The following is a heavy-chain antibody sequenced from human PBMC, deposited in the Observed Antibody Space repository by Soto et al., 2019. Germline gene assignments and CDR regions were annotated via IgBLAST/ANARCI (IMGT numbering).Heavy chain of an antibody. CDR1: GYSFSNYW. CDR3: ARSRINGSTWIFDY. V-gene: IGHV5-51*01. Sequence: GESLKISCKGSGYSFSNYWIGWVRQMPGKGLEWVAIIYPGDSDSRYRPSFQGQVTISADQSISTAYLQWSSLKASDTAMYYCARSRINGSTWIFDYWAREPWSPSPQ. J-gene: IGHJ4*02. D-gene: IGHD5-12*01. CDR2: IYPGDSDS.